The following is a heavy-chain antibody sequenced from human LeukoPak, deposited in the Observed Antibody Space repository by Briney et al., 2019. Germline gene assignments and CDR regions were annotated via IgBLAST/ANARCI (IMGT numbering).Heavy chain of an antibody. CDR2: IRYDGSNK. V-gene: IGHV3-30*02. CDR3: ARAGITMIVVVTFGAFDI. Sequence: GGSLRLSCAASGFIFSSYGMHWVRQAPGKGLEWAAFIRYDGSNKYYADSVKGRFTISRDNSKNTLYLQMNSLRAEDTAVYYCARAGITMIVVVTFGAFDIWGQGTMVTVSS. D-gene: IGHD3-22*01. J-gene: IGHJ3*02. CDR1: GFIFSSYG.